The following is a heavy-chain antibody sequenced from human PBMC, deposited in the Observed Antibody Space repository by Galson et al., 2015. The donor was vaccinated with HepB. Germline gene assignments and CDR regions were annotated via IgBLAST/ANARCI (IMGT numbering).Heavy chain of an antibody. CDR2: INPNSGAT. CDR1: GYSFTGYF. J-gene: IGHJ4*02. V-gene: IGHV1-2*06. D-gene: IGHD3-10*01. Sequence: SVKVSCKASGYSFTGYFIHWVRQAPGQGLEWMGRINPNSGATNFEQKFQGRVTMTTDTSINTAYMELRRLRYDDTAVYYCTRGAWVGELFVYWGQGTLVTVSS. CDR3: TRGAWVGELFVY.